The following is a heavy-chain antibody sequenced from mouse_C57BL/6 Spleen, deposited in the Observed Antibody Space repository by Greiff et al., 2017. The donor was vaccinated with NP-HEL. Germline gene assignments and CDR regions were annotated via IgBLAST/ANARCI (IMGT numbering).Heavy chain of an antibody. J-gene: IGHJ1*03. V-gene: IGHV3-6*01. CDR2: ISYDGSN. CDR3: ARDGSSPGYFDV. D-gene: IGHD1-1*01. CDR1: GYSITSGYY. Sequence: EVKLQESGPGLVKPSQSLSLTCSVTGYSITSGYYWNWIRQFPGNKLEWMGYISYDGSNNYNPSLKNPISITRDTSKNQFFLKLNSVTTEDTATYYCARDGSSPGYFDVWGTGTTVTVSS.